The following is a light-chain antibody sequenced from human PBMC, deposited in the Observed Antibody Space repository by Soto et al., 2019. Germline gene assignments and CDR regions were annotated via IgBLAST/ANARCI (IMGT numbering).Light chain of an antibody. CDR1: QSVSSSY. Sequence: EIVLTQSPGTLSLSPGERATLSCRASQSVSSSYLAWYKQKPGQAPRLXIYGASSRATGIPDRFSGSGSGTDFTLTISRLEPEDFEVYYCQQYGSSRGTFGQGTKVDIK. CDR2: GAS. CDR3: QQYGSSRGT. J-gene: IGKJ1*01. V-gene: IGKV3-20*01.